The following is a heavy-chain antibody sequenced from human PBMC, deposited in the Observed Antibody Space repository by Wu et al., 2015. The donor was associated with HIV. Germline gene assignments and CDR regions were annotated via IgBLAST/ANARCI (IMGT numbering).Heavy chain of an antibody. D-gene: IGHD3-22*01. CDR2: IIPMFDTT. CDR1: GGPFKKSV. J-gene: IGHJ1*01. Sequence: QVQFVQSGAEVKKTESSVKVSCKDSGGPFKKSVINWVRQAPGQGFEWMGRIIPMFDTTVYAQKFQGRVMISADESTSTTYMELSSLRSEDTAVYYCAREGEDGSGYYAYLQHWGQGTLVTVSS. CDR3: AREGEDGSGYYAYLQH. V-gene: IGHV1-69*13.